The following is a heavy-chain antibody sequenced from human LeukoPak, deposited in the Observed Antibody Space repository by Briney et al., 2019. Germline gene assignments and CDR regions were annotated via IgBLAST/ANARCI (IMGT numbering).Heavy chain of an antibody. J-gene: IGHJ4*02. Sequence: PGRSLRLSCAASGFTFSSYAMHWVRQAPGKGLEWVAVISYDGSNKYYADSVKGRFTISRDNSKNTLYLQMNSLRAEDTAVYYCARDTELRFLEWLFSFDYWGQGTLVTVSS. CDR1: GFTFSSYA. CDR3: ARDTELRFLEWLFSFDY. V-gene: IGHV3-30-3*01. CDR2: ISYDGSNK. D-gene: IGHD3-3*01.